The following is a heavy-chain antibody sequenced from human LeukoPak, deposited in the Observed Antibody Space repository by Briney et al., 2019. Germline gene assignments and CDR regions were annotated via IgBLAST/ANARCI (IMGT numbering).Heavy chain of an antibody. V-gene: IGHV4-4*07. CDR1: GGSFNNYY. D-gene: IGHD3-22*01. CDR2: IYLRGLSTNHSP. J-gene: IGHJ5*02. CDR3: MSGHFDSSGHNSYAP. Sequence: SETLSLTCTLSGGSFNNYYWIWIRQPAGKGLEGLGRIYLRGLSTNHSPHYNPSLSNRVIMSLDPSKKQFFLYLTSVTAAHTAVYYCMSGHFDSSGHNSYAPWGQGTLVTVSS.